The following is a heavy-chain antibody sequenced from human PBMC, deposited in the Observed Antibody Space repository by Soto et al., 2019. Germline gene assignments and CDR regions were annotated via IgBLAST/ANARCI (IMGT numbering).Heavy chain of an antibody. CDR1: GGSISSSSYY. CDR3: ARLLYDSRGYYYFDY. V-gene: IGHV4-39*01. D-gene: IGHD3-22*01. J-gene: IGHJ4*02. CDR2: VYNSGST. Sequence: SETLSLTSTVSGGSISSSSYYRGWIRQPPGKGLEWIGSVYNSGSTYDNPSPKSRITLSVDRSKSQFSLKLTSVTAADTAVYYCARLLYDSRGYYYFDYWGQGTLVTVSS.